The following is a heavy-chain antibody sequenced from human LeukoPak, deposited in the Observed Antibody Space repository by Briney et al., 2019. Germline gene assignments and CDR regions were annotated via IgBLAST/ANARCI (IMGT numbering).Heavy chain of an antibody. CDR1: GFTFSSYA. J-gene: IGHJ4*02. CDR2: ISGSGGST. Sequence: GGSLRLSCAASGFTFSSYAMSWVRQAPGKGLEWVSAISGSGGSTYYADSVKGRFTISRDNSKNTLYLQMNSLRAEDTAVYYCAKIGNDLIVGATTIAGDYFDYWGQGTLVTVSS. V-gene: IGHV3-23*01. CDR3: AKIGNDLIVGATTIAGDYFDY. D-gene: IGHD1-26*01.